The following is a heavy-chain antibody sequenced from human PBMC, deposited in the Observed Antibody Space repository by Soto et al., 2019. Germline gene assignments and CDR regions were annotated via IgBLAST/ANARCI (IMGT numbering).Heavy chain of an antibody. CDR1: GYRFSSYG. D-gene: IGHD3-22*01. V-gene: IGHV1-18*03. CDR2: ISTYSGNT. J-gene: IGHJ4*02. CDR3: VMVNEVVYYDSSGYYDV. Sequence: ASVKVSCKASGYRFSSYGICWVRQAPGQGLQWMGWISTYSGNTDFAQDFRDSLTMTTDTSTNTAYMELRSLISDDMAVYYRVMVNEVVYYDSSGYYDVWGQGTLVTVSS.